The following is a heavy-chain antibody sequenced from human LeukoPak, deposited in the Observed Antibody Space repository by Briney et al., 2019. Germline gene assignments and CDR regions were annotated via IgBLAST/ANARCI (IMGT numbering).Heavy chain of an antibody. CDR3: ANSHTSSWYYCNH. CDR1: GFTFSIYG. V-gene: IGHV3-30*18. CDR2: MSYDGSNK. J-gene: IGHJ4*02. Sequence: GGSLRLSCAASGFTFSIYGRHWVRQAPGKGLEWVAVMSYDGSNKYYADSVKGRFTISRDNSKNTLYLQMNSLRTEDTAVYYCANSHTSSWYYCNHWGQGTLSPSPQ. D-gene: IGHD6-13*01.